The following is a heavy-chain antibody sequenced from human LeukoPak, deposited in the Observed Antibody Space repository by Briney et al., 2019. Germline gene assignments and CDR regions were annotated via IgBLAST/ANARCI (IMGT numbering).Heavy chain of an antibody. D-gene: IGHD3-9*01. Sequence: GRSLRLSCAASGFTFSSYAVHWVRQAPGKGLEWVAVLSYDGSNKYYADSVKGRFTISRDNSKNTLYLQMNSLRAEDTAVYYCARVDWLLPENYFDYWGQGTLVTVSS. CDR1: GFTFSSYA. V-gene: IGHV3-30-3*01. CDR2: LSYDGSNK. J-gene: IGHJ4*02. CDR3: ARVDWLLPENYFDY.